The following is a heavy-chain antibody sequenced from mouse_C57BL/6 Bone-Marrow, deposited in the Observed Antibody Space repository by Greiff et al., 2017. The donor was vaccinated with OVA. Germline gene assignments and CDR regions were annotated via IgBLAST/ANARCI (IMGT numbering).Heavy chain of an antibody. CDR1: GYTFTSYT. CDR3: ARSGRWLREDY. V-gene: IGHV1-4*01. D-gene: IGHD2-2*01. CDR2: INPSSGYT. J-gene: IGHJ2*01. Sequence: QVQLKESGAELARPGASVKMSCKASGYTFTSYTMHWVKQRPGQGLEWIGYINPSSGYTKYNQKFKDKATLTADKSSSTAYMQLSSLTSEDSAVYYCARSGRWLREDYWGQGTTLTVSS.